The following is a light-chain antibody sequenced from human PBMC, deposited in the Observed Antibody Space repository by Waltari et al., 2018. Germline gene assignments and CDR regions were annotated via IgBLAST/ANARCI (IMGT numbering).Light chain of an antibody. CDR2: EVS. V-gene: IGLV2-8*01. Sequence: QSALTQPPSASGSPGQSVTISCTGTSSDVGGYNFVSWYQQHPGKAPKFIIYEVSERPSGVPDRFSGSKSGNTASLTVSGLLPEDEADYYCSSYAGNHRVVFGGGTKLTVL. CDR1: SSDVGGYNF. CDR3: SSYAGNHRVV. J-gene: IGLJ2*01.